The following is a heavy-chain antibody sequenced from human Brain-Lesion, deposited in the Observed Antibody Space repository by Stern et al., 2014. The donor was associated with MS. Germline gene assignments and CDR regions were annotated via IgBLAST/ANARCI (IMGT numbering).Heavy chain of an antibody. CDR2: ITYRGTT. Sequence: QVQLVESGPGLVKPSPTLSLTCNVSGGSITSGDYHWTWIRQPPGKGLEWIGFITYRGTTHYKPSLQRRLTISVDTSKNQFSLKLRSVTAGDTAVYYCARSTVSAEYYFDYWGQGTLVTVSS. V-gene: IGHV4-30-4*01. J-gene: IGHJ4*02. CDR1: GGSITSGDYH. D-gene: IGHD4-11*01. CDR3: ARSTVSAEYYFDY.